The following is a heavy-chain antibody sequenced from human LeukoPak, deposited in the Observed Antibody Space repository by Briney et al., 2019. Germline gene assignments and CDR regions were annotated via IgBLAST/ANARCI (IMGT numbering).Heavy chain of an antibody. CDR1: GGSISSYY. V-gene: IGHV4-59*01. J-gene: IGHJ4*02. CDR2: IYYSGST. D-gene: IGHD6-19*01. Sequence: PSGTLSLTCTVSGGSISSYYWSWIRQPPGKGLEWIGNIYYSGSTNYNPSLKSRVTISVDTSKNQFSLKLSSVTAADTAVYYCARDRGVADFDDWGQGTLVTVSS. CDR3: ARDRGVADFDD.